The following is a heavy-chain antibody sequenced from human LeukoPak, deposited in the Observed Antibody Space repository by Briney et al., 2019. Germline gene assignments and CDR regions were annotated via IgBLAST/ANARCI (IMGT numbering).Heavy chain of an antibody. J-gene: IGHJ4*01. CDR3: ARDGTAAGLYFDL. Sequence: VGSLRLSCEVSGFTFTDYWMNWVRQAPGKGPEWVASIRQNGSEKTYVDSVKGRFTISRDNTKNSLSLQLNGLRAEDTAVYYCARDGTAAGLYFDLWGQGTLVTVSS. V-gene: IGHV3-7*01. CDR2: IRQNGSEK. CDR1: GFTFTDYW. D-gene: IGHD6-13*01.